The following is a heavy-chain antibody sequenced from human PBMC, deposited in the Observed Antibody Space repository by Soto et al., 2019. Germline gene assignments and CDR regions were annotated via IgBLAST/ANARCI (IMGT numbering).Heavy chain of an antibody. J-gene: IGHJ6*02. CDR2: IYYSGST. Sequence: SETLSLTCTVSGGSISSSSYYWGWIRQPPGKGLEWIGSIYYSGSTYYNPSLKSRVTISVDTSKNQFSLKLSSVTAADTAVYYCARQSKKRDYYYGMDVWGQGTTVTV. CDR1: GGSISSSSYY. V-gene: IGHV4-39*01. CDR3: ARQSKKRDYYYGMDV.